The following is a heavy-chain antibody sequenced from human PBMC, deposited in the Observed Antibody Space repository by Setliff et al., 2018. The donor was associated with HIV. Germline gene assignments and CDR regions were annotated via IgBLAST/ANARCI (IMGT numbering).Heavy chain of an antibody. CDR3: AKFRYAIKSTYYFDS. V-gene: IGHV3-23*01. Sequence: GGSLRLSCAASELTFSNYAMTWVRQAPGKGLEWVSSLSGSGGSTYYADSVKGRFTISRDNSKNTLYLRMNSLRAEDTAVYYCAKFRYAIKSTYYFDSWGQGTLVTVSS. CDR2: LSGSGGST. D-gene: IGHD2-2*01. CDR1: ELTFSNYA. J-gene: IGHJ4*02.